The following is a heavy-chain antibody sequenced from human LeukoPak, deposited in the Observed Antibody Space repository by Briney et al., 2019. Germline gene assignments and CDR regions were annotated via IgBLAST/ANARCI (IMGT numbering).Heavy chain of an antibody. CDR1: GFNFNTYW. V-gene: IGHV3-33*08. CDR2: IWYDGSNK. J-gene: IGHJ4*02. D-gene: IGHD3-22*01. Sequence: GGSLRLSCAASGFNFNTYWMTWVRQAPGKGLEWVAVIWYDGSNKYYADSVKGRFTISRDNSKNTLYLQMNSLRAEDTAVYYCARARGGSGYTIDYWGQGTLVAVSS. CDR3: ARARGGSGYTIDY.